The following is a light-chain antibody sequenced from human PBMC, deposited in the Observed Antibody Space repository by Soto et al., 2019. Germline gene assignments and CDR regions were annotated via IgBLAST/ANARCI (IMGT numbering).Light chain of an antibody. J-gene: IGKJ1*01. CDR3: QQYKSYWT. Sequence: DIQMTQSPSTLSASVGDRVTITCRASQNVNNCLAWYQQKPGKAPKLLIHKASNLESGVPSRFSGSGSGTVFSLTISSLQPDDFATYYCQQYKSYWTFGQGTKVEIK. CDR2: KAS. V-gene: IGKV1-5*03. CDR1: QNVNNC.